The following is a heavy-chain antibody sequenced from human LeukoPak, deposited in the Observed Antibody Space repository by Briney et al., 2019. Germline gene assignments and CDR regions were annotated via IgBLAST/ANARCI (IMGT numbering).Heavy chain of an antibody. CDR2: INSDGSEG. J-gene: IGHJ4*02. Sequence: GGSLRLSCAVSGFTFSGFWMSWSRQAPGKGLEWVASINSDGSEGYYADVVKGRFTISRDNAKNTVYLQMNSLRAEDTAVYYCVSFYETYWGRGTLVTVSS. CDR3: VSFYETY. CDR1: GFTFSGFW. D-gene: IGHD2/OR15-2a*01. V-gene: IGHV3-7*01.